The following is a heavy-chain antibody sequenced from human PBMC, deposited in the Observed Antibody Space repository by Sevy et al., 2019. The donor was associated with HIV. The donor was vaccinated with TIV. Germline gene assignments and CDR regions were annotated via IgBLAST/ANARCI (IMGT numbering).Heavy chain of an antibody. D-gene: IGHD3-3*01. CDR3: AKDLRFLEWLHQAWFDP. CDR1: GFTFSSYG. Sequence: GGSLRLSCAASGFTFSSYGMHWVRQAPGKGLEWVAVISYDGSNKYYADSVKGRFTISRDNSKNTLYLQMNSLRAEDTVVYYCAKDLRFLEWLHQAWFDPWGQGTLVTVSS. J-gene: IGHJ5*02. CDR2: ISYDGSNK. V-gene: IGHV3-30*18.